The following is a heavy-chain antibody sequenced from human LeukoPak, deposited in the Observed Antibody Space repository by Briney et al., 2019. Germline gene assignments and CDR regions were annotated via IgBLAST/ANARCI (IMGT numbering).Heavy chain of an antibody. CDR2: IHHTGNT. CDR1: GSSITTYTH. D-gene: IGHD3-22*01. J-gene: IGHJ5*02. CDR3: VNSKSNYEAVS. V-gene: IGHV4-38-2*02. Sequence: ASETLSLTCTVSGSSITTYTHWGWIRPSPGKGLEWIASIHHTGNTYYNPSLESRVTISIDTSKNQFSLEVRSVTAADTAFYFCVNSKSNYEAVSWGPGTLVTVPS.